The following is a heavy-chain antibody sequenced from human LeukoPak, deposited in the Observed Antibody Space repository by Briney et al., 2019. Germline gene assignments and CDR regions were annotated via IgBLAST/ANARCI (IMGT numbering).Heavy chain of an antibody. J-gene: IGHJ4*02. CDR1: GFTFSTYW. CDR2: INSDGNST. CDR3: ARVLDGSGSRSFDY. Sequence: GGSLRLSCGASGFTFSTYWMHWVRQAPGKGLAWVSRINSDGNSTNYADSVRGRFTISRDNAKNTLYLQMNSLRAEDTAVYFCARVLDGSGSRSFDYWGQGTLVTVSS. V-gene: IGHV3-74*01. D-gene: IGHD3-10*01.